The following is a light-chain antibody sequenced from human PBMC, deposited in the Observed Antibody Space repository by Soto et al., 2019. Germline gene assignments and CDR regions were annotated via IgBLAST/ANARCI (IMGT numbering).Light chain of an antibody. Sequence: QSALTQPPSASGSPGQSVTISCTGTSSDIGGYNSVSWYQQHPGKAPRLMIYEVNKRPSGVPDRFSGSKSANTASLTISGLQADDEADYYCCSYAGNYTLLFGGGTKLTVL. V-gene: IGLV2-8*01. J-gene: IGLJ2*01. CDR2: EVN. CDR1: SSDIGGYNS. CDR3: CSYAGNYTLL.